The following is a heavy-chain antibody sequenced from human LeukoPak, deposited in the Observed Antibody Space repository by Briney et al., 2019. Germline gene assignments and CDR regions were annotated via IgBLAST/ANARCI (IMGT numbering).Heavy chain of an antibody. CDR2: IIPIFGTA. CDR3: ARDRYYCDSSGYPPTWGIGY. J-gene: IGHJ4*02. D-gene: IGHD3-22*01. V-gene: IGHV1-69*05. Sequence: ASVKVSCKASGGTFSSYAISWVRQAPGQGLEWMGRIIPIFGTANYAQKFQGRVTITTDESTSTAYMELSSLRSEDTAVYYCARDRYYCDSSGYPPTWGIGYWGQGTLVTVSS. CDR1: GGTFSSYA.